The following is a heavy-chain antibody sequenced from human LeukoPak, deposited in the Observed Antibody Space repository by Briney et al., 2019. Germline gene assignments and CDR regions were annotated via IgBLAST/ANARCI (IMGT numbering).Heavy chain of an antibody. CDR1: GGSISSYY. Sequence: SETLSLTCTVSGGSISSYYWSWIRQPPGKGLEWIGYIYYSGSTNYNPSLKSRVTISVDTSKNQFSLKLSSVTAADTAVYYCARGGAYGDLYFDYWGQGTLVTVSS. J-gene: IGHJ4*02. CDR3: ARGGAYGDLYFDY. CDR2: IYYSGST. V-gene: IGHV4-59*01. D-gene: IGHD4-17*01.